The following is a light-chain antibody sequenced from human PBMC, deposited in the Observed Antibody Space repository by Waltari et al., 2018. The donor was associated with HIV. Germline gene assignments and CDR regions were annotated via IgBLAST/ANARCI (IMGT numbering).Light chain of an antibody. Sequence: SVLTQPPSVSGAPGQTITISCPGSSSNIGASYDVHWYQHLPGTAPKLLIYGNTNRPSGVPDRFSGSKSGTSASLAITGLQAEDEADYYCQSYDSSLRGRVFGGGTKLTVL. V-gene: IGLV1-40*01. CDR2: GNT. J-gene: IGLJ3*02. CDR3: QSYDSSLRGRV. CDR1: SSNIGASYD.